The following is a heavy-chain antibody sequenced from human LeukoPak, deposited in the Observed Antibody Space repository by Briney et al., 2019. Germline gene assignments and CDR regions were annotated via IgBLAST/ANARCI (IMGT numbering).Heavy chain of an antibody. Sequence: GASVKVSCKASGYTFTDYYMHWVRQAPGQGLEWMGWINPNSGGTNYAQKFQGRVTMTRDTSISTAYMELSRLRSDDTAVYYCARVGAGTKYYYYGMDVWGQGTTVTVSS. D-gene: IGHD1-26*01. CDR2: INPNSGGT. V-gene: IGHV1-2*02. CDR1: GYTFTDYY. CDR3: ARVGAGTKYYYYGMDV. J-gene: IGHJ6*02.